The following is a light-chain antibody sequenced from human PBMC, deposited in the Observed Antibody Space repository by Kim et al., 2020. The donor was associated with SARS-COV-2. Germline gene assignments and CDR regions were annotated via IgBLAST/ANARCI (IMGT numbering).Light chain of an antibody. J-gene: IGLJ3*02. CDR1: SGHSSYA. Sequence: ASVKLTCTLSSGHSSYAIAWHQQQQEKGPRYLMKLNSDGSHSKGDGIPDRFSGSSSGAERYITISSLQSEDEADYYCQTWGTGTWVFGGGTQLTVL. CDR3: QTWGTGTWV. V-gene: IGLV4-69*01. CDR2: LNSDGSH.